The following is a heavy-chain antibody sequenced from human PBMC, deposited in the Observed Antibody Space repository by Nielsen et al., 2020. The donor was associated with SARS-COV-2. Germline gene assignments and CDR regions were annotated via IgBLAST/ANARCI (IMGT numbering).Heavy chain of an antibody. CDR1: GFTFSSYS. CDR2: ISSSSSTI. V-gene: IGHV3-48*02. Sequence: GESLKISCAASGFTFSSYSMNWVRQAPGKGLEWVSYISSSSSTIYYADSVKGRFTISRDNAKNSLYLQMNSLRDEDTAVYYCARGYLNGWFGEFNFDYWGQGTLVTVSS. CDR3: ARGYLNGWFGEFNFDY. D-gene: IGHD3-10*01. J-gene: IGHJ4*02.